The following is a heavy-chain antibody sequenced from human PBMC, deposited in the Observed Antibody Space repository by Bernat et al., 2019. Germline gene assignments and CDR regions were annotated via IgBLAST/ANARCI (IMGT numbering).Heavy chain of an antibody. V-gene: IGHV3-7*01. J-gene: IGHJ3*02. CDR2: MKPDGSEI. CDR3: ARGRASDI. Sequence: EAQLVESGGGLVQPGGPLRLSCAASGFTFNNFWMTWVRQAPGKGLEWVASMKPDGSEIYYVDAVRGRFTISRDNAKNSLFLQMNSLRAEDTAVYYCARGRASDIWGQGAMVTVSS. CDR1: GFTFNNFW.